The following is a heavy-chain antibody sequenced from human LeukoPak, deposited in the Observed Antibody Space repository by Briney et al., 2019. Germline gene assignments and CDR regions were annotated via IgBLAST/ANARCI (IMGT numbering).Heavy chain of an antibody. V-gene: IGHV3-30-3*01. CDR1: GFTFSSYA. D-gene: IGHD3-10*01. J-gene: IGHJ4*02. CDR2: ISYDGSNK. CDR3: ARDRDSITMVFDY. Sequence: GRSLRLSCAASGFTFSSYAMHWVRQAPGKGLKWVAVISYDGSNKYYADSVKGRFTISRDNSKNTLYLQMNSLRAEDTAVYYGARDRDSITMVFDYWGQGTLVTVSS.